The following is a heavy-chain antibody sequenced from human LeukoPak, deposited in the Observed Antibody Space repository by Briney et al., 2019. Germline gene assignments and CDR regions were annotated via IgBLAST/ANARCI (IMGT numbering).Heavy chain of an antibody. CDR2: IYYSGST. J-gene: IGHJ6*03. Sequence: KPSETLSLTCTVSGGSISSSSYYWGWIRQPPGKGLEWIGSIYYSGSTYYNPSLRSRVTMSVDTSKNQFSLKLSSVTAADTAVYYCARETYYYYYMDVWGKGTTVTVSS. V-gene: IGHV4-39*07. CDR1: GGSISSSSYY. CDR3: ARETYYYYYMDV.